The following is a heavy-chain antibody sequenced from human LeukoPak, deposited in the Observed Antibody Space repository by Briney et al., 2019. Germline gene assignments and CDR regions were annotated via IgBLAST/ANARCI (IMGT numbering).Heavy chain of an antibody. CDR2: ISGGGGST. V-gene: IGHV3-23*01. CDR1: GFTFTSYS. D-gene: IGHD2-8*01. CDR3: AREYNNGPKQTDAFDI. J-gene: IGHJ3*02. Sequence: GGSLRLSCAASGFTFTSYSMNWVRQAPGKGLEWVSTISGGGGSTYYADSVKGRFTISRDNSKDTLYLQMNSLRTEDTAVYYCAREYNNGPKQTDAFDIWGQGTMVTVSS.